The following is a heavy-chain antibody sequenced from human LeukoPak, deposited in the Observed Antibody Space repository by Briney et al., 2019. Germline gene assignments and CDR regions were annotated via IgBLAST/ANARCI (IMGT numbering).Heavy chain of an antibody. CDR3: AKQYDFWSGPGY. CDR1: GFTVSSNY. CDR2: ISGSGGST. J-gene: IGHJ4*02. D-gene: IGHD3-3*01. V-gene: IGHV3-23*01. Sequence: PGGSLRLSCAASGFTVSSNYMSWVRQAPGKGLEWVSGISGSGGSTYYADSVKGRFTISRDNSKNTLHLQMNSLRVEDTAVYYCAKQYDFWSGPGYWGQGTLVTVSS.